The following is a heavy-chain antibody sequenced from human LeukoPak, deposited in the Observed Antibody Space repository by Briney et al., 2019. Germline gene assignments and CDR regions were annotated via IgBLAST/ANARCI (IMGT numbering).Heavy chain of an antibody. D-gene: IGHD5-18*01. CDR3: ARGGGYTYGPLDF. CDR2: IPYDGSNK. CDR1: GFSFINYG. J-gene: IGHJ4*02. V-gene: IGHV3-30*02. Sequence: PGGSLRLSCAASGFSFINYGMHWVRQAPGKGLEWVAFIPYDGSNKYYADSVKGRFTISRDKSKNTLYLQMNSLRAEDTAVYYCARGGGYTYGPLDFWGQGTLVTVSS.